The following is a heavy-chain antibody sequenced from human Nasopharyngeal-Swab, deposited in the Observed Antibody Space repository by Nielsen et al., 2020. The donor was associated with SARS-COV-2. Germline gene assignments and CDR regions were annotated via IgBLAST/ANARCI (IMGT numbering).Heavy chain of an antibody. V-gene: IGHV1-8*02. CDR1: GYTFTNYY. CDR3: ARRRSSRAAADY. Sequence: ASVKVSCKASGYTFTNYYMHWVRQAPGQGLEWMGWMNPNSGNTGYAQKFQGRITMTRDTSITTAYLELSSLRSEDTAVYYCARRRSSRAAADYWGQGALLTVSS. J-gene: IGHJ4*02. CDR2: MNPNSGNT. D-gene: IGHD6-13*01.